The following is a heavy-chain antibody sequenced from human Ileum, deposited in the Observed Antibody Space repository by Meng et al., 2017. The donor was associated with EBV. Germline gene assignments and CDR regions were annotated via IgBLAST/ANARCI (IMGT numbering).Heavy chain of an antibody. V-gene: IGHV4-34*01. CDR3: ARGEYGDHKDWWLYFDY. CDR2: ISHRGSP. D-gene: IGHD2-8*02. CDR1: GGSFSSYY. Sequence: QLQLQQWGGGLLKPWQTLSLRCAVYGGSFSSYYWNWIRQSPAMGLEWIGQISHRGSPDSNPSLQSRVTIALDTSKNQFSLTLNSVTAADTAVYYCARGEYGDHKDWWLYFDYWGQGTLVTVSS. J-gene: IGHJ4*02.